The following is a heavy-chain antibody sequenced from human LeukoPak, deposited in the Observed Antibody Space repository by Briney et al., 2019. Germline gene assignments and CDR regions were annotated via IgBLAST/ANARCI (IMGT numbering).Heavy chain of an antibody. CDR3: ARDGYGSHYFDY. V-gene: IGHV4-59*01. Sequence: SETLSLTCTVSGGSISNYYWSWIRQPPGKGLEWIGYIHYSGSTNYNPSLKSRVTISVDTSKNQFSLKLTSVTAADTAVYYCARDGYGSHYFDYWGQGTLVPVSS. J-gene: IGHJ4*02. CDR2: IHYSGST. CDR1: GGSISNYY. D-gene: IGHD5-18*01.